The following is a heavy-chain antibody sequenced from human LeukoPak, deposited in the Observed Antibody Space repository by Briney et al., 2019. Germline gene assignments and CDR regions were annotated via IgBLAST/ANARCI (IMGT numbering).Heavy chain of an antibody. CDR1: GFPLSSYA. D-gene: IGHD6-6*01. CDR3: AKDRLYSSSSGGAFDI. V-gene: IGHV3-7*03. Sequence: GGSLRLSCAVSGFPLSSYAMSWVRQAPGKGLEWVANIKQDGSEKYYVDSVKGRFTISRDNAKNSLYLQMNSLRAEDMALYYCAKDRLYSSSSGGAFDIWGQGTMVTVSS. J-gene: IGHJ3*02. CDR2: IKQDGSEK.